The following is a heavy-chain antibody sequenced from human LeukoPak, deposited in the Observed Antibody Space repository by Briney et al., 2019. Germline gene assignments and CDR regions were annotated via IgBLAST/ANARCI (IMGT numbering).Heavy chain of an antibody. CDR3: ARSLYYYGSGSYYLDAFDI. CDR1: GGSFSGYY. CDR2: INHSGST. V-gene: IGHV4-34*01. J-gene: IGHJ3*02. Sequence: SSETLSLTCAVYGGSFSGYYWSWIRQPPGKGLEWIGEINHSGSTNYNPSLKSRVTISVDTSKNQFSLKLSSVTAADTAVYYRARSLYYYGSGSYYLDAFDIWGQGTMVTVSS. D-gene: IGHD3-10*01.